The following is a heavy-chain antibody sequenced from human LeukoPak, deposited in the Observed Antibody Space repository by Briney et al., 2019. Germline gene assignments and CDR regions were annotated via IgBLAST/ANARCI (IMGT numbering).Heavy chain of an antibody. J-gene: IGHJ6*02. V-gene: IGHV4-59*08. CDR1: GGSISSYY. Sequence: SETLSLTCTVSGGSISSYYWSWIRQPPGKGLEWIGYIYYSGSTNYNPSLKSRVTISVDTSKNQFSLKLSSVTAADTAVYYCARALAYYYGSGGLYYYYGMDVWGQGTTVTVSS. CDR2: IYYSGST. CDR3: ARALAYYYGSGGLYYYYGMDV. D-gene: IGHD3-10*01.